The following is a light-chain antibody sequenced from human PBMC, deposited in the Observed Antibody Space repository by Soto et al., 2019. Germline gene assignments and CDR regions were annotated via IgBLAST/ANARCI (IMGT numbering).Light chain of an antibody. CDR1: QSLVNSDGNTY. V-gene: IGKV2-30*01. Sequence: DLVLTQSPLSLSVTLGQPASISCRSSQSLVNSDGNTYLNWLQQRPGLSPWRLIYKVSERDSGVPDRFSGSGSDSDFTLSISRVEAEDVGVYFCMQGAHPYTFGQGTKLEI. CDR3: MQGAHPYT. J-gene: IGKJ2*01. CDR2: KVS.